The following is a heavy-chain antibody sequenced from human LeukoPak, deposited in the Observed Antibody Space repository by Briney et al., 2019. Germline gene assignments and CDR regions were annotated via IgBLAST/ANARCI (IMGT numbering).Heavy chain of an antibody. V-gene: IGHV4-34*01. D-gene: IGHD4-17*01. Sequence: SETLSLTCAVYGGSFSGYYWSWIRQPPGEGLEWIGEINHSGSTNYNPSLKSRVTISVDTSKNQFSLKLSSVTAADTAVYYCALSVMTTVTYIDYWGQGTLVTVSS. CDR2: INHSGST. CDR3: ALSVMTTVTYIDY. J-gene: IGHJ4*02. CDR1: GGSFSGYY.